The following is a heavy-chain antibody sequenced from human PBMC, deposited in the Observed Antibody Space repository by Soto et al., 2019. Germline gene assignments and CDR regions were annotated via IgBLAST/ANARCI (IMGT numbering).Heavy chain of an antibody. D-gene: IGHD3-22*01. Sequence: SETLSLTCSVSDGSISTSSYYWGWIRQPPGKGLEWIGTISYRGSTYYNPSLKSRVTISVDTSKNHLSLKLSSVTAADTAVFYCARLYYDTSGYYYFDYWGQGTLVTVSS. CDR2: ISYRGST. J-gene: IGHJ4*02. V-gene: IGHV4-39*02. CDR3: ARLYYDTSGYYYFDY. CDR1: DGSISTSSYY.